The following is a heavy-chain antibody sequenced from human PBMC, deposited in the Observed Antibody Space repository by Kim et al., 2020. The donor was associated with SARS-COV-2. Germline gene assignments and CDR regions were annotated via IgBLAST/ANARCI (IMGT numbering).Heavy chain of an antibody. CDR3: ARQLGSNIVLMVYAIGGYFQH. V-gene: IGHV4-39*01. D-gene: IGHD2-8*01. J-gene: IGHJ1*01. CDR1: GGSISSSSYY. Sequence: SETQSLTCTVSGGSISSSSYYWGWIRQPPGKGLEWIGSIYYSGSTYYNPSLKSRVTISVDTSKNQFSLKLSSVTAADTAVYYCARQLGSNIVLMVYAIGGYFQHWGQGTLVTVSS. CDR2: IYYSGST.